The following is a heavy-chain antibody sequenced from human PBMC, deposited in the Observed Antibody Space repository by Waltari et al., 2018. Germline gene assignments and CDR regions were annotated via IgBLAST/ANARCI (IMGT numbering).Heavy chain of an antibody. J-gene: IGHJ5*02. V-gene: IGHV4-4*07. CDR1: GGSISGYY. CDR3: AREIDRGPGRWFDP. CDR2: VYTSGST. D-gene: IGHD1-26*01. Sequence: QVQLQESGPGLVKPSETLSLTCTVSGGSISGYYWNWIRQPAGKGLEWIGGVYTSGSTNYNPSLKSRVTMSVDTSKNQFSLKLSSVTAADTAVYFCAREIDRGPGRWFDPWGQGTLVTVSS.